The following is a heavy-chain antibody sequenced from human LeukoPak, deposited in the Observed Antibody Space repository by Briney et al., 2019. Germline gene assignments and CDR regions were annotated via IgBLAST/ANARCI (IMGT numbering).Heavy chain of an antibody. Sequence: ASVKVSCKASGGTFSSYAISWVRQAPGQGLEWMGRIIPILGIANYAQKFQGRVTITADKSTSTAYMELSSLRSEGTAVYYCARAAASRFSSSWEFWGQGTLVTVSS. J-gene: IGHJ4*02. CDR1: GGTFSSYA. V-gene: IGHV1-69*04. D-gene: IGHD6-13*01. CDR2: IIPILGIA. CDR3: ARAAASRFSSSWEF.